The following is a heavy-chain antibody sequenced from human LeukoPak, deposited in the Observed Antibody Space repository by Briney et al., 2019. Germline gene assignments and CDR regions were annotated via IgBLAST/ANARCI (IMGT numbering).Heavy chain of an antibody. Sequence: LRLSCAASGFTFSSYAITWVRQHPGKGLEWIGYIYYSGSTYYNPSLKSRVTISVDTSKNQFSLKLSSVTAADTAVYYCARGETIFGVVYGMDVWGQGTTVTVSS. J-gene: IGHJ6*02. CDR1: GFTFSSYA. V-gene: IGHV4-31*02. D-gene: IGHD3-3*01. CDR2: IYYSGST. CDR3: ARGETIFGVVYGMDV.